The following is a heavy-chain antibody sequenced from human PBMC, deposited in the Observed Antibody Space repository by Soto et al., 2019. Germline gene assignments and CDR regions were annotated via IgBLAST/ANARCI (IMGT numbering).Heavy chain of an antibody. J-gene: IGHJ4*02. Sequence: PSETLSLTFIVAGGAISTGSYHWAWIRQPPGKGLEWIASIYYSGSTYYNPSLKSRATIAKDTSKNQVVLTMTNMDPVDTATFYCAYMILPRTARHWARGTLVTVSS. CDR1: GGAISTGSYH. CDR2: IYYSGST. CDR3: AYMILPRTARH. D-gene: IGHD2-8*02. V-gene: IGHV4-39*06.